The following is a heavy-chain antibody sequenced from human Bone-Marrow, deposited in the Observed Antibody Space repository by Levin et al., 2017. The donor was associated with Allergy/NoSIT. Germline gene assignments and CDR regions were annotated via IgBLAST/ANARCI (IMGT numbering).Heavy chain of an antibody. Sequence: GASVKVSCKASGYTFTGYYMHWVRQAPGQGLEWMGWINPNSGGTNYAQKFQGRVTMTRDTSISTAYMELSRLRSDDTAVYYCARTIAAAGTSRYNWFDPWGQGTLVTVSS. D-gene: IGHD6-13*01. CDR2: INPNSGGT. J-gene: IGHJ5*02. V-gene: IGHV1-2*02. CDR3: ARTIAAAGTSRYNWFDP. CDR1: GYTFTGYY.